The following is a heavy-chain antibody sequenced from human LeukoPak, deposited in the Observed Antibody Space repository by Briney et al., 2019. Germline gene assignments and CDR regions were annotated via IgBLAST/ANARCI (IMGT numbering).Heavy chain of an antibody. D-gene: IGHD5-18*01. J-gene: IGHJ2*01. Sequence: PSETLSLTCTVSGGSISSYYWSWIRQPPGKGLEWIGYIYYSGSTNYNPSLKSRVTISVDTSKNQLSLKLSSVTAADTAVYYCARVTPDFDLWGRGTLVTVSS. CDR2: IYYSGST. CDR1: GGSISSYY. V-gene: IGHV4-59*08. CDR3: ARVTPDFDL.